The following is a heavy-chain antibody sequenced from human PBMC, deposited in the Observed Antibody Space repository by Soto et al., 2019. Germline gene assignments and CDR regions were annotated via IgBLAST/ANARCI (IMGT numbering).Heavy chain of an antibody. CDR3: ARLDGYCSGGSCPTEFDY. CDR2: FDLENGET. V-gene: IGHV1-24*01. Sequence: GASVKVSCKVSGYTLTELSIHWVRQAPGEGLEWMGGFDLENGETIYAQRFQGRVTMTEESSADTPYMELSSLRSEDTAVYYCARLDGYCSGGSCPTEFDYWGQGTLVTVSS. J-gene: IGHJ4*02. CDR1: GYTLTELS. D-gene: IGHD2-15*01.